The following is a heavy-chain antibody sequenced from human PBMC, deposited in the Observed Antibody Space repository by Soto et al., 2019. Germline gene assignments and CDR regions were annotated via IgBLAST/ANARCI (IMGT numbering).Heavy chain of an antibody. Sequence: SGGSLRLSCAAYGFSLSIYEMSWVRQAPGKGLEWLAYVSTSGSLKNYADSVKGRFTISRDNTKNAVYLEMNSVRAEDTAVCYCVRSVRDSWYCFDFWGQGTLVTVSS. J-gene: IGHJ4*02. CDR2: VSTSGSLK. V-gene: IGHV3-48*03. D-gene: IGHD2-8*01. CDR3: VRSVRDSWYCFDF. CDR1: GFSLSIYE.